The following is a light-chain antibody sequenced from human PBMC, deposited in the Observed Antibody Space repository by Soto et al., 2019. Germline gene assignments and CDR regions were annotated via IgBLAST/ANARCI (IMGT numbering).Light chain of an antibody. J-gene: IGLJ1*01. CDR1: SSNIGSNT. V-gene: IGLV1-44*01. CDR3: AAWDDSLNGLV. Sequence: QTVVTQPPSASGTPGQRVTISCSGSSSNIGSNTVNWYQQLPGTAPKLLIYNNNQRPSGVPDRFSGSKSGTSASLAISGLPSEDEADYYCAAWDDSLNGLVFGTGTKLTVL. CDR2: NNN.